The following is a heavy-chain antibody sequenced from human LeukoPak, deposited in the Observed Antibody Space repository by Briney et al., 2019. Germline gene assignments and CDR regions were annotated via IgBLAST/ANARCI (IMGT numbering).Heavy chain of an antibody. Sequence: GRSLRLSCAASGFTFSSYAMSWVRQAPGKGLEWVSAISGSGGSTYYADSVKGRFTISRDNSKNTLYLQMNSLRAEDTAVYYCAKDRPSITMIVVVYWEAFDIWGQGTMVTVSS. CDR2: ISGSGGST. J-gene: IGHJ3*02. V-gene: IGHV3-23*01. CDR1: GFTFSSYA. D-gene: IGHD3-22*01. CDR3: AKDRPSITMIVVVYWEAFDI.